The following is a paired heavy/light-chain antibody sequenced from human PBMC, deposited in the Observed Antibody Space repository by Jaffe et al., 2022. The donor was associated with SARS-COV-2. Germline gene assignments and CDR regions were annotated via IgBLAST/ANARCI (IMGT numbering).Heavy chain of an antibody. CDR3: ARDPFPYSSSWYVGDAFDI. J-gene: IGHJ3*02. CDR2: TYYRSKWYN. V-gene: IGHV6-1*01. D-gene: IGHD6-13*01. Sequence: QVQLQQSGPGLVKPSQTLSLTCAISGDSVSSNSAAWNWIRQSPSRGLEWLGRTYYRSKWYNDYAVSVKSRITINPDTSKNQFSLQLNSVTPEDTAVYYCARDPFPYSSSWYVGDAFDIWGQGTMVTVSS. CDR1: GDSVSSNSAA.
Light chain of an antibody. Sequence: SYELTQPLSVSVALGQTARITCGGNNIGSKNVHWYQQKPGQAPVLVIYRDSNRPSGIPERFSGSNSGNTATLTISRAQAGDEADYYCQVWDSSTAVFGGGTKLTVL. CDR2: RDS. V-gene: IGLV3-9*01. CDR1: NIGSKN. CDR3: QVWDSSTAV. J-gene: IGLJ3*02.